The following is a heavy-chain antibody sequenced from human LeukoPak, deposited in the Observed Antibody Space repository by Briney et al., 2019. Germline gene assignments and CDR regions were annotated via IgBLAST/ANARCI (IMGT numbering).Heavy chain of an antibody. CDR1: GGSFSGYY. V-gene: IGHV4-34*01. CDR3: ASSSRLDIVVVPAASYYFDY. J-gene: IGHJ4*02. CDR2: INHSGST. Sequence: SETLSLTCAVYGGSFSGYYWSWIRQPPGKGLEWIGEINHSGSTNYNPSLKSRVTISVDTSKNQFSLKLSSVTAADTAVYYCASSSRLDIVVVPAASYYFDYWGQGTLVTVSS. D-gene: IGHD2-2*03.